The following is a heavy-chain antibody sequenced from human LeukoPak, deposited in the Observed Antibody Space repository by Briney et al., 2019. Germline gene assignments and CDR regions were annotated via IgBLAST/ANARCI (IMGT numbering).Heavy chain of an antibody. J-gene: IGHJ6*03. CDR2: ISAYNGNT. CDR1: GYTFTSYG. CDR3: ARVGDYYDSSGYDFQDYYYYMDV. D-gene: IGHD3-22*01. Sequence: ASVKVSCKASGYTFTSYGISWVRQAPGQGLEWMGWISAYNGNTNYAQKLQGRVTMTTDTSTSTAYMELRSLRSDDAAVYYCARVGDYYDSSGYDFQDYYYYMDVWGKGTTVTVSS. V-gene: IGHV1-18*01.